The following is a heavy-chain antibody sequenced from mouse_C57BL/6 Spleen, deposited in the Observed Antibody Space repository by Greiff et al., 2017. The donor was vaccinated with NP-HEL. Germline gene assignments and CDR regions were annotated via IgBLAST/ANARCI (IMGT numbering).Heavy chain of an antibody. CDR1: GYAFSSSW. D-gene: IGHD1-1*01. CDR2: IFPGDGDT. CDR3: AGMTTVVAYYAMDY. V-gene: IGHV1-82*01. Sequence: QVQLQQSGPELVKPGASVKISCKASGYAFSSSWLNWVKQRPGKGLEWIGRIFPGDGDTNYNGKFKGKATLTADKSSSTAYMQLSSLTSEDSAVYCCAGMTTVVAYYAMDYWGQGTSVTVAS. J-gene: IGHJ4*01.